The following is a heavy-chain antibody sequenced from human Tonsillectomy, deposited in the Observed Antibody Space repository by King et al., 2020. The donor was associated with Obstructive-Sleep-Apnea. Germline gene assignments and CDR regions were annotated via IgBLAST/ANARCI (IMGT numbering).Heavy chain of an antibody. CDR1: GGSISSGGYY. D-gene: IGHD6-6*01. J-gene: IGHJ5*02. CDR2: ISYSGST. V-gene: IGHV4-31*03. Sequence: VQLQESGPGLVKPSQTLSLTCTVSGGSISSGGYYWSWIRQHPGKGLEWVGYISYSGSTYYNPSLKSRVTISVDTSKNQFSLKLSSVPAADTAVYYCAKARIAARGNWFDPWGQGTLVTVSS. CDR3: AKARIAARGNWFDP.